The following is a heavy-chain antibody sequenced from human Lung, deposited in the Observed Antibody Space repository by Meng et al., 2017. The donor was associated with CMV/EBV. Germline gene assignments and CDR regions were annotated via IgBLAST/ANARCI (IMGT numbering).Heavy chain of an antibody. CDR1: GGSISSSSYY. CDR3: ARKLVVPAAIRNDAFDI. CDR2: IYYSGST. D-gene: IGHD2-2*01. Sequence: SETLSLTXTVSGGSISSSSYYWGWIRQPPGKGLEWIGSIYYSGSTYYNPSLKSRVTISVDTSKNQFSLKLSSVTAADTAVYYCARKLVVPAAIRNDAFDIWGPGKKV. J-gene: IGHJ3*02. V-gene: IGHV4-39*07.